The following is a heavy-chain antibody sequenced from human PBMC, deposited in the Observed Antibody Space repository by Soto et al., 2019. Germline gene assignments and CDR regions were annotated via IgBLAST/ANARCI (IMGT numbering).Heavy chain of an antibody. CDR2: ISSSGSTI. Sequence: EVQLVESGGGLVQPGGSLRLSCAASGFTFSSYEMNWVRQAPGKGLEWVSYISSSGSTIYYADSVKGRFTISRDNAKNSRYLQMNSLRAEDTAVYYCARVRPYYYGSGSYLDYWGQGTLVTVSS. J-gene: IGHJ4*02. CDR3: ARVRPYYYGSGSYLDY. CDR1: GFTFSSYE. D-gene: IGHD3-10*01. V-gene: IGHV3-48*03.